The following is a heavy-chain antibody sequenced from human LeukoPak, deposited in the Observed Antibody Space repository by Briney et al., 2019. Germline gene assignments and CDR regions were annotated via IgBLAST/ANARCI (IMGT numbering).Heavy chain of an antibody. CDR1: GFTFSTYG. CDR2: MSYGGSNK. CDR3: ARAKTAMVLDY. Sequence: GGSLTLSCAASGFTFSTYGMHWVRQAPGKGLEWVAFMSYGGSNKYYADPVKGRFTISRDTYNNLLYLKKNSLRAEDTAVYHCARAKTAMVLDYWGQGGLVTVSS. V-gene: IGHV3-30*03. J-gene: IGHJ4*02. D-gene: IGHD5-18*01.